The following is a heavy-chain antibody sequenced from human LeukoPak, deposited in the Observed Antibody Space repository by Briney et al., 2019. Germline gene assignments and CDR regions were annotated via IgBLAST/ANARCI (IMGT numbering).Heavy chain of an antibody. CDR3: ARDRGPMDV. CDR1: VFTFSRYE. J-gene: IGHJ6*02. D-gene: IGHD3-10*01. V-gene: IGHV3-48*03. CDR2: ISSSGSTI. Sequence: GGSLRLSCAASVFTFSRYEMNWVRQAPGKGLEWVSYISSSGSTIYYADSVKGRFTISRDNAKNALYLQMNSLRAEDTAVYYCARDRGPMDVWGQGTTVTVSS.